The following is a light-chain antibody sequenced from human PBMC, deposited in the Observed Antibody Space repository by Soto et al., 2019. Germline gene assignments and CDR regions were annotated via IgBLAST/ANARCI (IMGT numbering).Light chain of an antibody. V-gene: IGKV3-11*01. CDR2: DTS. CDR1: QTISSY. CDR3: QQYGSSRWT. Sequence: EIVLTQSPATLSLSPGERATLSCRASQTISSYLAWYQQKPGQAPRLLIYDTSSRATGVPARFSGSGSGTDFTLTISSLEPGDFAVYYCQQYGSSRWTFGQGTKVDIK. J-gene: IGKJ1*01.